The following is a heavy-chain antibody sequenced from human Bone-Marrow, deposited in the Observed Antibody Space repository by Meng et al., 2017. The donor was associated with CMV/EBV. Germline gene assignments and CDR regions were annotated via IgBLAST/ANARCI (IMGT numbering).Heavy chain of an antibody. CDR2: IYSGGST. CDR3: ARSPLDYTHLMSSFYFDY. D-gene: IGHD3/OR15-3a*01. V-gene: IGHV3-66*02. Sequence: GGSLRLSCAASGFTVSSNYMSWVRQAPGKGLEWVSVIYSGGSTYYADSVKGRFTISRDNSKNTLYLQMNSLRAEDTAVYYCARSPLDYTHLMSSFYFDYWGQGTLVAASS. CDR1: GFTVSSNY. J-gene: IGHJ4*02.